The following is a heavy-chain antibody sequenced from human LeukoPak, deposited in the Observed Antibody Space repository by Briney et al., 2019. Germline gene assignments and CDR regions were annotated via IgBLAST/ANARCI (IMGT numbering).Heavy chain of an antibody. V-gene: IGHV7-4-1*02. CDR1: GYTFTSYA. CDR3: AKRDRHYGMDV. CDR2: INTNTGNP. J-gene: IGHJ6*02. Sequence: ASVKVSCKASGYTFTSYAMNWVRQAPGQGLEWMGWINTNTGNPTYAQGFTGRFVLSLDTSVTTAYLQISSLKAEDTAVYYCAKRDRHYGMDVWGQGTTVTVSS. D-gene: IGHD5-24*01.